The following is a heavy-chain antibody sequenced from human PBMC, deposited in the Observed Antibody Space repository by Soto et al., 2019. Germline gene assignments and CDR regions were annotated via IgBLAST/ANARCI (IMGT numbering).Heavy chain of an antibody. J-gene: IGHJ6*02. CDR1: GYTFLNYD. V-gene: IGHV1-18*01. CDR2: ISISKGKT. D-gene: IGHD3-10*01. CDR3: ARKGDIGNFGLDV. Sequence: QVQLVQSGAEVKRPGASVKVSCKASGYTFLNYDVAWVRRAPGQGLEWMGWISISKGKTYYKQSLQGRVTTTTDTAKTTANMEGRSLRSDYTAVYYCARKGDIGNFGLDVWGQVTTVTVSS.